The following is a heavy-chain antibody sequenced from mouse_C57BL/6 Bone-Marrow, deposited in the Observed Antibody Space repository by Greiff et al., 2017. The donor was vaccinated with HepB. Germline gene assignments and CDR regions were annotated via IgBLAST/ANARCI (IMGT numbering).Heavy chain of an antibody. J-gene: IGHJ4*01. Sequence: VQLQQSGAELVKPGASVKMSCKASGYTFTSYWITWVKQRPGQGLEWIGDIYPGSGSTNYNEKFKSKATLTVDTSSSTAYMQLSSLTSEDSAVYYCARPVVADYYAMDYWGQGTSVTVSS. CDR3: ARPVVADYYAMDY. D-gene: IGHD1-1*01. V-gene: IGHV1-55*01. CDR1: GYTFTSYW. CDR2: IYPGSGST.